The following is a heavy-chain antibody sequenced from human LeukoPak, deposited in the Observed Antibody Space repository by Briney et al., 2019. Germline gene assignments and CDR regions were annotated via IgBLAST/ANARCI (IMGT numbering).Heavy chain of an antibody. CDR2: INHSGST. Sequence: SETLSHTCAVYGGSFSGYYWSWIRQPPGKGLEWIGEINHSGSTNYNPSLKSRVTISVDTSKNQFSLKLSSVTAADTAVYYCSYYDSSGLDDYWGQGTLVTVSS. CDR1: GGSFSGYY. D-gene: IGHD3-22*01. J-gene: IGHJ4*02. V-gene: IGHV4-34*01. CDR3: SYYDSSGLDDY.